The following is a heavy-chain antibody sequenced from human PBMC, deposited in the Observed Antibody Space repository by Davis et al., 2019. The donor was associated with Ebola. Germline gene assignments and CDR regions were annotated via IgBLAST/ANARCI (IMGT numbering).Heavy chain of an antibody. CDR2: IDPSDSYT. D-gene: IGHD3-10*01. Sequence: KVSCKGSGYSFTSYWISWVRQMPGKGLEWMGRIDPSDSYTNYSPSFQGHVTISADKSISTAYLQWSSLKASDTAMYYCARAYGSGSGRFDYWGQGTLVTVSS. CDR3: ARAYGSGSGRFDY. CDR1: GYSFTSYW. J-gene: IGHJ4*02. V-gene: IGHV5-10-1*01.